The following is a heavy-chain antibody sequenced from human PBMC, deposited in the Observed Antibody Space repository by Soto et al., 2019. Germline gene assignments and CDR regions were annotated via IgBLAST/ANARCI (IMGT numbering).Heavy chain of an antibody. CDR2: IYYSGST. CDR1: GGSISSGGYY. CDR3: ARYAIDVVGQAATRFDP. J-gene: IGHJ5*02. D-gene: IGHD2-2*01. V-gene: IGHV4-31*03. Sequence: QVQLQESGPGLVKPSQTLSLTCTVSGGSISSGGYYWSWIRQHPGKGLEWIGYIYYSGSTYYNPYLKIRVTISVDTSNNQFSLKLSFVTAADTAVYYCARYAIDVVGQAATRFDPWGQGTLVTVSS.